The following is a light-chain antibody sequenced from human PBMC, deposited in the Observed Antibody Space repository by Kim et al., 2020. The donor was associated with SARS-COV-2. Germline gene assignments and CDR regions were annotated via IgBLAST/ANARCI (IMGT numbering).Light chain of an antibody. Sequence: TTSSGRWTKLDVGNYNLVSWYQRRPGTAPKLIIFEVSKRPSGVSTRFSGSKSGDTASLTISGLQAEDESDYYCCSSAGSNTFVIFGGGTQLTVL. CDR3: CSSAGSNTFVI. V-gene: IGLV2-23*02. CDR1: KLDVGNYNL. CDR2: EVS. J-gene: IGLJ2*01.